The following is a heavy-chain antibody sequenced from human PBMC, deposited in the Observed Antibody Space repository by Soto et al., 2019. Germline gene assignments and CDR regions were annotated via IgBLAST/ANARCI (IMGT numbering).Heavy chain of an antibody. CDR3: ARDVGNGYGYGYGY. Sequence: QVQLVQSGAEVKKPGASVTASCKVSGYTFTSYGISWVRQAPGQGLEWMGWISTSNGNTNYAQKLQGRVTMTTDTSTSTAYMELRSLRSDDPAVYYCARDVGNGYGYGYGYWGQGTLVTVSS. V-gene: IGHV1-18*01. D-gene: IGHD5-18*01. J-gene: IGHJ4*02. CDR2: ISTSNGNT. CDR1: GYTFTSYG.